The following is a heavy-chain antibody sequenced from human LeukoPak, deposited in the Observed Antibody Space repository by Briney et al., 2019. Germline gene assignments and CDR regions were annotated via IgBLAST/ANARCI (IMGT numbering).Heavy chain of an antibody. CDR2: IQYDGSNK. J-gene: IGHJ2*01. CDR3: AKGHFLLGYCSGGSCYSGKWMLDFDL. CDR1: GFNFHNYD. D-gene: IGHD2-15*01. V-gene: IGHV3-30*02. Sequence: GGSLRLSCATSGFNFHNYDMHWVRQAPGKGLEWVAFIQYDGSNKYYADSVKGRFTISRDNSKNTLYLQMNSLRAEDTAVYYCAKGHFLLGYCSGGSCYSGKWMLDFDLWGRGTLVTVSS.